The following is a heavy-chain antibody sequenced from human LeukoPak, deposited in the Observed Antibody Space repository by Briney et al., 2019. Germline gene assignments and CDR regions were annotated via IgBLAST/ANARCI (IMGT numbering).Heavy chain of an antibody. D-gene: IGHD3-3*01. CDR2: IYYSGST. Sequence: SETLPLTCTVSGGSISSYYWSWIRQPPGKGLEWIGYIYYSGSTNYNPSLKSRVTISVDTSKNQFSLKLSSVTAADTAVYYCAREASYDFWSGYYYYFDYWGQGTLVTVSS. V-gene: IGHV4-59*01. CDR1: GGSISSYY. CDR3: AREASYDFWSGYYYYFDY. J-gene: IGHJ4*02.